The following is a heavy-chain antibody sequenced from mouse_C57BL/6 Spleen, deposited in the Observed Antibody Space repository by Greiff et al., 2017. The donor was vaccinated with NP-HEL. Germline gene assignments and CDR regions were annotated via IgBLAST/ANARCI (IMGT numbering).Heavy chain of an antibody. V-gene: IGHV1-64*01. CDR1: GYTFTSYW. Sequence: QVQLQQPGAELVKPGASVKLSCKASGYTFTSYWMHWVKQRPGQGLEWIGMIHPNSGSTNYNEKFKSKATLTVDKSSSTAYMQLSSLTSEDSAVYYCARSNYGSSSLDFDVWGTRTTVTVSS. D-gene: IGHD1-1*01. CDR2: IHPNSGST. J-gene: IGHJ1*03. CDR3: ARSNYGSSSLDFDV.